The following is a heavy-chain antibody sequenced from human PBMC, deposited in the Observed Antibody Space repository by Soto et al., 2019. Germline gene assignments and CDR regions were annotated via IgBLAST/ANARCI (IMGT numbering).Heavy chain of an antibody. J-gene: IGHJ6*03. Sequence: ASVKVSCKASGYTFTGYYMHWVRQAPGQGLEWMGWINPNSGGTNYAQKFQGWVTMTRDTPISTAYMELSRLRSDDTAVYYCAREASGYSISWYYYFYYMDVWGKGTTVTVSS. CDR1: GYTFTGYY. V-gene: IGHV1-2*04. D-gene: IGHD6-13*01. CDR3: AREASGYSISWYYYFYYMDV. CDR2: INPNSGGT.